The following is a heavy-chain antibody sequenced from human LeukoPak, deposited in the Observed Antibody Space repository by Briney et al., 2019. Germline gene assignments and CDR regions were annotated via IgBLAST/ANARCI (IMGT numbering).Heavy chain of an antibody. CDR1: GGSISSYY. CDR2: IYYSGST. Sequence: PSETLSLTRTVSGGSISSYYWSWIRQPPGKGLEWIGYIYYSGSTNYNPSLKSRVTISVDTSKNQFSLKLSSVTAADTAVYYCARHGGSYYSFDYWGQGTLVTVSS. D-gene: IGHD1-26*01. V-gene: IGHV4-59*08. J-gene: IGHJ4*02. CDR3: ARHGGSYYSFDY.